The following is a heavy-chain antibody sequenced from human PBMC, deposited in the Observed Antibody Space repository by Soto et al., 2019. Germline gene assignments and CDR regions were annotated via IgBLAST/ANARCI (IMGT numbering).Heavy chain of an antibody. D-gene: IGHD1-20*01. CDR2: ISGSGGST. Sequence: GGSLRLYCAASGFTFSSYAMSWVRQAPGKGLEWVSAISGSGGSTYYADSVKGRFTISRDNSKNTLYLQMNSLRAEDTAVYYCAKGVGRYNWNYFDYWGQGTLVTVSS. CDR3: AKGVGRYNWNYFDY. CDR1: GFTFSSYA. J-gene: IGHJ4*02. V-gene: IGHV3-23*01.